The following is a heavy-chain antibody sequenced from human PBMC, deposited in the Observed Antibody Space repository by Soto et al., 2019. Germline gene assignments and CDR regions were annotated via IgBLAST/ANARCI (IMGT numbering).Heavy chain of an antibody. D-gene: IGHD3-10*01. V-gene: IGHV2-26*01. CDR2: IFSNDEK. CDR1: GFSLSNARMG. CDR3: ARIIRPGLLWFGESLPAFDY. Sequence: QVTLKESGPVLVKPTETLTLTCTVSGFSLSNARMGVSWIRQPPGKALEGLAHIFSNDEKSYSTSLKSRLTISQDTSKSQVVLTMTNMDPVDTATYYCARIIRPGLLWFGESLPAFDYWGQGTLVTVSS. J-gene: IGHJ4*02.